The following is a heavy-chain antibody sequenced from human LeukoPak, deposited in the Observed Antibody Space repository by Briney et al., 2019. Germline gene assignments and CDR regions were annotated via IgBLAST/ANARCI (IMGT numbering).Heavy chain of an antibody. J-gene: IGHJ4*02. V-gene: IGHV3-23*01. CDR2: ISGSGGST. CDR3: ARDGAIVVVPAALFDY. CDR1: GFTFSSYA. Sequence: GGSLRLSCAASGFTFSSYAMSWVRQAPGKGLEWVSAISGSGGSTYYADSVKGRFTISRDNSKNTLYLQMNSLRAEDTAVYYCARDGAIVVVPAALFDYWGQGTLVTVSS. D-gene: IGHD2-2*01.